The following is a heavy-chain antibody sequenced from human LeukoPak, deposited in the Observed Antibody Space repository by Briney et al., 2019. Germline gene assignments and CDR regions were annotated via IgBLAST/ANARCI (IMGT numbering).Heavy chain of an antibody. CDR2: INHSGST. Sequence: SETLSLTCAVYGGSFSGYYWSWIRQPPGKGLEWIGEINHSGSTNYNPSLKSRVTISVDTSKNQFSLKLSSVTAADTAVYYCARDVTYYDFWSGYRKEYYFDYWGQGTLVTVSS. V-gene: IGHV4-34*01. CDR3: ARDVTYYDFWSGYRKEYYFDY. CDR1: GGSFSGYY. J-gene: IGHJ4*02. D-gene: IGHD3-3*01.